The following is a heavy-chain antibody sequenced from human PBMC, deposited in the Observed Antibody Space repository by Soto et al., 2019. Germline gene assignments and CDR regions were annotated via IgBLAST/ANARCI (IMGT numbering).Heavy chain of an antibody. CDR3: ARVERGTATTVVDAFDI. J-gene: IGHJ3*02. Sequence: QVQLQQWGAGLLKPSETLSLTCAVYGGFVSSGSYYWSWIRQPPGKGLEWIGEMSHSGGTNFNPSLKSRVTISVDTSKNQFSLKISSVTAADTALYYCARVERGTATTVVDAFDIWGPGTMVTVSS. CDR2: MSHSGGT. D-gene: IGHD1-7*01. V-gene: IGHV4-34*01. CDR1: GGFVSSGSYY.